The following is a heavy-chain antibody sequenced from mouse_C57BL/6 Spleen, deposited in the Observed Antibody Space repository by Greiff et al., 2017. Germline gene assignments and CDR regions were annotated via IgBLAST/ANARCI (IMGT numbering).Heavy chain of an antibody. CDR2: INPSSGYT. Sequence: VQLLQSGAELAKPGASVKLSCKASGYTFTSYWMHWVTQRPGQGLEWIVYINPSSGYTKYNQKFKDKATLTTDKASSTSYMQMSSLTYEDSAVLYCAREKDAMDYWGQGTTVTVSS. CDR1: GYTFTSYW. CDR3: AREKDAMDY. V-gene: IGHV1-7*01. J-gene: IGHJ4*01.